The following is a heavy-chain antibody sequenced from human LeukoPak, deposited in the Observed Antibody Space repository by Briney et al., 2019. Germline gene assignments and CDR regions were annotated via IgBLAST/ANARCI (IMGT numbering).Heavy chain of an antibody. CDR2: INPNSGEN. Sequence: GASVKVSCKASGYGFSDYYMHWVRQAPGQGLEYMGWINPNSGENSCAQKFQGRVSMTRDTSFTTLYMELTSLRSDDTAVYFCVRGGGIQSCGGKTCFRGFVYWGQGTLVTVSS. V-gene: IGHV1-2*02. J-gene: IGHJ4*02. CDR1: GYGFSDYY. D-gene: IGHD2-21*01. CDR3: VRGGGIQSCGGKTCFRGFVY.